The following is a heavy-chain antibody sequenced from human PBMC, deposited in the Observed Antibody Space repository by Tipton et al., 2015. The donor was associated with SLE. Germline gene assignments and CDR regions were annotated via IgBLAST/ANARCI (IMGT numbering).Heavy chain of an antibody. V-gene: IGHV4-34*01. CDR2: INHSGST. J-gene: IGHJ3*02. CDR3: AGVSRDAFEI. Sequence: TLSLTCAVYGGSFSDYYWSWIRQPPGKGLEWIGEINHSGSTNYNPSLKSRVTISVDTSKNQFSLKLSSVTAADTAVYYCAGVSRDAFEIWGQGTMVTVSS. CDR1: GGSFSDYY. D-gene: IGHD5/OR15-5a*01.